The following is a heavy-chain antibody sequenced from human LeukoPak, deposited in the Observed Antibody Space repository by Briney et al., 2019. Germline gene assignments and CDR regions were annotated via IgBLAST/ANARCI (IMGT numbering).Heavy chain of an antibody. J-gene: IGHJ1*01. CDR1: GFTFSSYW. CDR2: INSDGSST. V-gene: IGHV3-74*01. Sequence: GGSLRLSCAASGFTFSSYWMHWVRQAPGKGLVWVSRINSDGSSTSYADSVKGRFTISRDNAKNTLYLQMNSLRAEDTAVYYCARVDTAMVGYFQYWGQGTLVTVSS. CDR3: ARVDTAMVGYFQY. D-gene: IGHD5-18*01.